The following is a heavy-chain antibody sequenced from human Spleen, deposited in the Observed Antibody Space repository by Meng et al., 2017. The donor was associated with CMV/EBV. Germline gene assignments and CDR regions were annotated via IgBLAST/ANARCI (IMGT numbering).Heavy chain of an antibody. Sequence: ASVKVSCKTSGYTFTDHYIHWVRQAPGQRLEWMGWINPNSGGTKYVRSFQGRVTMTWDTSISTAYMELNNLKSDDTAVYYCARDPLKGGDFWSGYLDYWGQGTLVTVSS. CDR2: INPNSGGT. J-gene: IGHJ4*02. V-gene: IGHV1-2*02. CDR1: GYTFTDHY. D-gene: IGHD3-3*01. CDR3: ARDPLKGGDFWSGYLDY.